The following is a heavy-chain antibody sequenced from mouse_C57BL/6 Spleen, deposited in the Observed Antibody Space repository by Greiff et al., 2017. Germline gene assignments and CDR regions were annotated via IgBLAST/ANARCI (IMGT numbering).Heavy chain of an antibody. Sequence: VQLQQSGAELVRPGTSVKVSCKASGYAFTNYLIEWVKQRPGQGLEWIGVINPGSGGTNYNEKFKGKATLTADKSSSTAYMQLSSLTSEDSAVYFCARFLITTVVGYFDYWGQGTTLTVSS. CDR3: ARFLITTVVGYFDY. V-gene: IGHV1-54*01. J-gene: IGHJ2*01. CDR2: INPGSGGT. D-gene: IGHD1-1*01. CDR1: GYAFTNYL.